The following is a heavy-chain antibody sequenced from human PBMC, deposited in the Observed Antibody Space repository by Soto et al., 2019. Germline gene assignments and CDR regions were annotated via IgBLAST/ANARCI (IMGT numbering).Heavy chain of an antibody. J-gene: IGHJ3*02. CDR1: GGSFSGYY. V-gene: IGHV4-34*01. CDR3: ARARGGTGTTADI. D-gene: IGHD1-7*01. Sequence: KPSETLSLTCAVYGGSFSGYYWSWIRQPPGKGLEWIGEINHSGSTNYNPSLKSRVTISVDTSKNQFSLKLSSVTAADTAVYYCARARGGTGTTADIWGQGTMVTVSS. CDR2: INHSGST.